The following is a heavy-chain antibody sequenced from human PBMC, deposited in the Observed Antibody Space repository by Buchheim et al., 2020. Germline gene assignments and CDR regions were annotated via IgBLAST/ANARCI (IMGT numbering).Heavy chain of an antibody. CDR1: GFTFSSYW. V-gene: IGHV3-7*01. J-gene: IGHJ6*02. CDR3: ARERTGYYDFWSGYPNYYYYGMDV. D-gene: IGHD3-3*01. CDR2: IKQDGSEK. Sequence: EVQLVESGGGLVQPGGSLRLSCAASGFTFSSYWMSWVRQAPGKGLEWVANIKQDGSEKYYVDSVKGRFTISRDNAKNSLSLQMNSLRAEDTAVYYCARERTGYYDFWSGYPNYYYYGMDVWGQGTT.